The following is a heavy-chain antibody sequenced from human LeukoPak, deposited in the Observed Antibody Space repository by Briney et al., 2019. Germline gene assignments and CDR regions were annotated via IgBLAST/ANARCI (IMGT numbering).Heavy chain of an antibody. V-gene: IGHV4-59*08. Sequence: SETLSLTCAVYGGSFSGYYWIWIRQPPGKGLEWVGYIDYSGSTNYNPSLKSRVTISLDTSKSQFSLRLSSVTAADTAVYYCARVWYGSGSYYPDFDYWGQGTLVTVSS. CDR2: IDYSGST. CDR3: ARVWYGSGSYYPDFDY. CDR1: GGSFSGYY. J-gene: IGHJ4*02. D-gene: IGHD3-10*01.